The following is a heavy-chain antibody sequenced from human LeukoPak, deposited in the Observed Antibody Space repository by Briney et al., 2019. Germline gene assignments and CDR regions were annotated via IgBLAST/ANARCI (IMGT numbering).Heavy chain of an antibody. CDR1: GASINSHY. J-gene: IGHJ4*02. Sequence: SETLSLTCTVSGASINSHYWSWIRQPAGKGLEWIGRIYISGSTNYNSSLQSRVTMSVDTSKNQFSLKLRSVTAADTAVYYCARHGPSGSYYYFDYWGQGTLVTVSS. V-gene: IGHV4-4*07. D-gene: IGHD1-26*01. CDR3: ARHGPSGSYYYFDY. CDR2: IYISGST.